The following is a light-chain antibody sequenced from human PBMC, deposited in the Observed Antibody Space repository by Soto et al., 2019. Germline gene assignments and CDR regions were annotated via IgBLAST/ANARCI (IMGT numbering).Light chain of an antibody. J-gene: IGKJ5*01. CDR2: DAS. V-gene: IGKV3-11*01. Sequence: ELVLTQSPATLSLSPGERATLSCRASQSVRSNLAWYQQRPGQAPRLLINDASRRATGIPDRFSGSGSGADFTLTISSLEPEDFAVYYCQQRSSWPITFGQGTRLEI. CDR1: QSVRSN. CDR3: QQRSSWPIT.